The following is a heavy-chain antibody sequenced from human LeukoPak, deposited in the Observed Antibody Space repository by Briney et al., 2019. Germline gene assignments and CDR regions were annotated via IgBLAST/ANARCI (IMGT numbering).Heavy chain of an antibody. CDR1: GFTFSSYG. J-gene: IGHJ4*02. D-gene: IGHD5-18*01. CDR3: AKDRDWSEIMDTAMGLDY. CDR2: ISTDGNNK. Sequence: GRSLRLSCAASGFTFSSYGMHWVRQAPDKGLEWVAIISTDGNNKYYADSVKGRFTISRDNSKNTLYLQMNSVRAADTAVYYCAKDRDWSEIMDTAMGLDYWGQGTLVTVSS. V-gene: IGHV3-30*18.